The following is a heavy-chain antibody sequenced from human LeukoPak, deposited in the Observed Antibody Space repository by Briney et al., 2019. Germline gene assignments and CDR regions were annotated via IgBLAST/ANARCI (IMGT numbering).Heavy chain of an antibody. CDR1: GFTFSTYG. CDR2: ISGSGST. Sequence: PGGPLRLSYAASGFTFSTYGMYWVPQTPGKGLEWASVISGSGSTYYADSLRGWFTVSRDNSKHTKSLQINTLRAKDTAVYYCARGITAFGGPGATYYFDYWGQGTLVTVSS. V-gene: IGHV3-23*01. D-gene: IGHD3-3*01. CDR3: ARGITAFGGPGATYYFDY. J-gene: IGHJ4*02.